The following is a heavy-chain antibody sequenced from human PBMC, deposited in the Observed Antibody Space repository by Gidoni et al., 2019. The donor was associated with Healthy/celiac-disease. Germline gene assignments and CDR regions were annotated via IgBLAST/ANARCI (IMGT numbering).Heavy chain of an antibody. V-gene: IGHV3-9*01. D-gene: IGHD6-6*01. Sequence: EVQLVESGGGLVQPGRSLRLSCAASGFTFDDYAMHWVRQAPGKGLAWVSGISWNSGSIGYAESVKGRFTISRDNAKNSLYLQMNSLRAEDTALYYCAKGLLAARPYYFDYWGQGTLVTVSS. CDR2: ISWNSGSI. CDR3: AKGLLAARPYYFDY. J-gene: IGHJ4*02. CDR1: GFTFDDYA.